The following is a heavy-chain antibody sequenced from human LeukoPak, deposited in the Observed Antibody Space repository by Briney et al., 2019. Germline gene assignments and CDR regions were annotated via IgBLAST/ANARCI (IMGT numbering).Heavy chain of an antibody. Sequence: PSETLSLTCTVSGGSISSYYWSWIRQPPGKGLEWIGYIYYSGSTNYNPSLKSRVTISVDTSKNQFSLKLSSVTAADTAVYYCARSLSSDYYDSHDAFDIWGQGTMVTVSS. CDR2: IYYSGST. J-gene: IGHJ3*02. V-gene: IGHV4-59*01. CDR1: GGSISSYY. CDR3: ARSLSSDYYDSHDAFDI. D-gene: IGHD3-22*01.